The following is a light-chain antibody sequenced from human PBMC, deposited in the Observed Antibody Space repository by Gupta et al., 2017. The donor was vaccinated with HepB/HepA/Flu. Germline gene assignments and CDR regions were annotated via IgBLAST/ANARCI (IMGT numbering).Light chain of an antibody. Sequence: EIVMTQSPVTLSVSPGERATLSCRASQNIDTYVAWYQQKPGQAPRLVVYGASIRAPGIPTRFSGSGSGTDFTLTIRSLQSEDFAVYFCQQYKNWPPLTFGGGTKVEIK. V-gene: IGKV3-15*01. CDR3: QQYKNWPPLT. CDR2: GAS. CDR1: QNIDTY. J-gene: IGKJ4*01.